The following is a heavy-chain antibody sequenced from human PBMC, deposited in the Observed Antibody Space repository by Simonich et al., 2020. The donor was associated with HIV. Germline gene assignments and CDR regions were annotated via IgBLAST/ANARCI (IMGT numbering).Heavy chain of an antibody. D-gene: IGHD3-16*01. Sequence: QVQLVQSGAEVKKPGASVKVSCKASGYTFTSYYMNWVRQAPGQGLEWMGKITPGGIRTYAQKFQGRVTMTRDTSISTAYRELSRLRSDDTAVYYCATLEGMAKLGAFDIWGQGTMVTVSS. CDR2: ITPGGIR. CDR3: ATLEGMAKLGAFDI. CDR1: GYTFTSYY. J-gene: IGHJ3*02. V-gene: IGHV1-46*01.